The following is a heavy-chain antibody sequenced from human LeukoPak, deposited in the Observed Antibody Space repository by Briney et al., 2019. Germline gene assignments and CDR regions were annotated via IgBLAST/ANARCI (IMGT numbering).Heavy chain of an antibody. J-gene: IGHJ5*02. CDR3: ARHRFVGYCTNGVCKYNWFDP. CDR2: INHSGST. D-gene: IGHD2-8*01. Sequence: SETLSLTCAVYGGSFSGYYWSWIRQPPGKGLEWIGEINHSGSTNYNPSLKSRVTISVDTSKNQFSLKLSSVTAADTAVYYCARHRFVGYCTNGVCKYNWFDPWGQGTLVTVSS. CDR1: GGSFSGYY. V-gene: IGHV4-34*01.